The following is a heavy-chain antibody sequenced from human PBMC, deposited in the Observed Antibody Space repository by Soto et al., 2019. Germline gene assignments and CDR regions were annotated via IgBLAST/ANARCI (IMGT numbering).Heavy chain of an antibody. V-gene: IGHV6-1*01. D-gene: IGHD5-18*01. J-gene: IGHJ6*02. CDR3: ARDRGDTAERYYYYYYGMDV. CDR2: TYYRSKWYN. Sequence: PSQTLSLTCAISGDSVSSNSAAWNWIRQSPSRGLEWLGRTYYRSKWYNDYAVSVKSRITINPDTSKNQFSLQLNSVTPEDTAVYYCARDRGDTAERYYYYYYGMDVWGQGTTVTVSS. CDR1: GDSVSSNSAA.